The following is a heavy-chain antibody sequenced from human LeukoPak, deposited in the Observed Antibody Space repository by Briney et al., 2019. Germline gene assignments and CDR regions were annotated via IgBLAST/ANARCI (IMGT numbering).Heavy chain of an antibody. Sequence: ASVKVSCKTSGYNFFKYAIHWVRQAPGQRFEWMGWIDGGNGDTRFSQKFQDRVSFTRDTFATTVYMELTSLRSEDTAVYYCARDQSRDICVDFDYWGQGTLVIVSS. V-gene: IGHV1-3*01. CDR3: ARDQSRDICVDFDY. CDR2: IDGGNGDT. J-gene: IGHJ4*02. CDR1: GYNFFKYA. D-gene: IGHD5-24*01.